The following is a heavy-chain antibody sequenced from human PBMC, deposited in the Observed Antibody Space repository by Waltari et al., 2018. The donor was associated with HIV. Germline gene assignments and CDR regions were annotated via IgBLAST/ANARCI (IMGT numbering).Heavy chain of an antibody. CDR1: GYTFTKYA. CDR3: ARIPPSRSHPYSYYDMDV. D-gene: IGHD4-4*01. J-gene: IGHJ6*02. Sequence: QVQLVQSGSELKKPGASVKVSCKASGYTFTKYAMNWVRQAPGQGLEWMGWVNTNTGNPTYAQGFTGRYVFSLDTSVSTAYLQISYLKAEDTAVYYCARIPPSRSHPYSYYDMDVWGQGTTVTVSS. CDR2: VNTNTGNP. V-gene: IGHV7-4-1*02.